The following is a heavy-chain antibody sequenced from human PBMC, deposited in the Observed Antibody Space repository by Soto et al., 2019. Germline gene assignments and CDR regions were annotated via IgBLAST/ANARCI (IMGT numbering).Heavy chain of an antibody. CDR3: ARPVKKGVSRSFYYMDV. CDR2: IWYDGSNK. J-gene: IGHJ6*03. Sequence: QVQLVESGGGVVQPGRSLRLSCAASGFTFSSYGMHWVRQAPGKGLEWVAVIWYDGSNKYYADSVKGRCTISRDNSKNTLYLQMNSLRAEDTAVYYCARPVKKGVSRSFYYMDVWGKGTTVTVSS. D-gene: IGHD3-10*01. V-gene: IGHV3-33*01. CDR1: GFTFSSYG.